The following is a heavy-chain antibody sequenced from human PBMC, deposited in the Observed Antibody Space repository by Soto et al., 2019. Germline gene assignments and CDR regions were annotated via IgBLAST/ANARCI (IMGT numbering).Heavy chain of an antibody. CDR2: IYYSGST. Sequence: SETLSLTCTVSGGSISSSSYYWGWIRQPPGKGLEWIGSIYYSGSTYYNPSLKSRVTISVDTSKNQFSLKLSSVTAADTAVYYCARHPARVVAGTPRWFDPWGQGTLVTVSS. CDR1: GGSISSSSYY. J-gene: IGHJ5*02. CDR3: ARHPARVVAGTPRWFDP. D-gene: IGHD2-15*01. V-gene: IGHV4-39*01.